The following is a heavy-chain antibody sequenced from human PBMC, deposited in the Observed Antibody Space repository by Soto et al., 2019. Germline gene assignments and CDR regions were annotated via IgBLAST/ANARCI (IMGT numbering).Heavy chain of an antibody. CDR1: GFTVSSNY. CDR3: ARERHDSSGYYPGLSFDY. Sequence: HPGGSLRLSCAASGFTVSSNYMSWVRQAPGKGLEWVSVIYSGGSTYYADSVKGRFTISRDNSKNTLYLQMNSLRAEDTAVYYCARERHDSSGYYPGLSFDYWGQGTLVTVSS. J-gene: IGHJ4*02. D-gene: IGHD3-22*01. V-gene: IGHV3-53*01. CDR2: IYSGGST.